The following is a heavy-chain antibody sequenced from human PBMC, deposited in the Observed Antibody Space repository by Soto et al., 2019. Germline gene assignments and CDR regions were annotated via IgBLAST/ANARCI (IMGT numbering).Heavy chain of an antibody. CDR1: GYTFTSYD. Sequence: ASVKVSCKASGYTFTSYDINWVRQATGQGLEWMGWMNPNSGNTGYAQKFQGRVTMTRNTSISTAYMGMSSLRSEDTAVYYCARGIAAADTDAFDIWGQGTMVTVSS. D-gene: IGHD6-13*01. J-gene: IGHJ3*02. V-gene: IGHV1-8*01. CDR2: MNPNSGNT. CDR3: ARGIAAADTDAFDI.